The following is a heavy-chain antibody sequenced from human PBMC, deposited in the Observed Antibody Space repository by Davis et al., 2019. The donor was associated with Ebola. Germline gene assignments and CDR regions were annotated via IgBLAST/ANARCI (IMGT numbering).Heavy chain of an antibody. J-gene: IGHJ4*02. V-gene: IGHV1-18*01. CDR1: GYTFTRYG. Sequence: AASVKVSCKASGYTFTRYGISWVRQAPGQGLEWMGWISAYNDNTNYAQKLQGRVTMTTDTSTSTAYMELRSLRSDDTAVYYCARRDYGDYGAFWGQGTLVTVSS. D-gene: IGHD4-17*01. CDR2: ISAYNDNT. CDR3: ARRDYGDYGAF.